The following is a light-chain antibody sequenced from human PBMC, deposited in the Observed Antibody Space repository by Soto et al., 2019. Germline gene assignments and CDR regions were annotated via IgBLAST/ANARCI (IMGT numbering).Light chain of an antibody. Sequence: QSALTQPPSASGTPGQRVTISCSGSSSNIGSNYVYWYQQLPGTAPKLLIYRNNQRPSGVPDRFSGSKSGTSASLAISGLRSEDEADYYCAAWDDSLSGLNWVFGGGTTLTVL. CDR3: AAWDDSLSGLNWV. CDR2: RNN. CDR1: SSNIGSNY. V-gene: IGLV1-47*01. J-gene: IGLJ3*02.